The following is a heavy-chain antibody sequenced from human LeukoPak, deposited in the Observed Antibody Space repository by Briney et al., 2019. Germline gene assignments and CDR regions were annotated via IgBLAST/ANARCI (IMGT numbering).Heavy chain of an antibody. Sequence: GGSLRFSCPASGFTFSDYSMSWVRQAPGKGLEWVSSISSSSDYIYYADSVKGRFTISRDIARNSLYLQMNSLRGEYTAVYYCARSRSVSNYKGMDVWGQGTTVTVSS. V-gene: IGHV3-21*01. D-gene: IGHD5/OR15-5a*01. CDR2: ISSSSDYI. CDR3: ARSRSVSNYKGMDV. CDR1: GFTFSDYS. J-gene: IGHJ6*02.